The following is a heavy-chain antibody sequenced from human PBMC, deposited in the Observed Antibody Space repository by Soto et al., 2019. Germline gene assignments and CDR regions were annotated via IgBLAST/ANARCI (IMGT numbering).Heavy chain of an antibody. Sequence: GGSLRLSCAASGFTFSSYGMHWVRQAPGKGLEWVSVISGNGSNKYYADSVKGRFTISRDNSKNTLYLQMNSLRAEDTAVYYCAKNHQLLSDYYYYMDVWGKGTTVTVSS. CDR3: AKNHQLLSDYYYYMDV. V-gene: IGHV3-33*06. D-gene: IGHD2-2*01. J-gene: IGHJ6*03. CDR1: GFTFSSYG. CDR2: ISGNGSNK.